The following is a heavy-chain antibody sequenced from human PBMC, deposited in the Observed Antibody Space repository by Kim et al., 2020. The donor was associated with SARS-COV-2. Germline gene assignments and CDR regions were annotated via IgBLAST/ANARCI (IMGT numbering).Heavy chain of an antibody. D-gene: IGHD6-6*01. J-gene: IGHJ2*01. CDR1: GFTFSSYA. V-gene: IGHV3-23*03. CDR2: IYSGGSST. Sequence: GGSLRLSCEASGFTFSSYAMSWVRQAPGKGLEWVAVIYSGGSSTYYADSVKGRFTISRDNSTNTLYLQMNSLRAEDTAVYYCAKDPARIPYWYFDLWGRSTLVTVSS. CDR3: AKDPARIPYWYFDL.